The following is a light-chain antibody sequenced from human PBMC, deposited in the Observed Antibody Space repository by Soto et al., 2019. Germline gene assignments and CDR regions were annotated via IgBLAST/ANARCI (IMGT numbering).Light chain of an antibody. CDR3: QQYNNWPPYT. Sequence: EVMMTQSPATLSATQGERAILSCRASQNIGSNLAWYQQRPGQAPRLLMYGASTRATETPARFSGSGSATDFTLTISSLQSEDFAVYYCQQYNNWPPYTFGQGTLLEIK. J-gene: IGKJ2*01. V-gene: IGKV3-15*01. CDR2: GAS. CDR1: QNIGSN.